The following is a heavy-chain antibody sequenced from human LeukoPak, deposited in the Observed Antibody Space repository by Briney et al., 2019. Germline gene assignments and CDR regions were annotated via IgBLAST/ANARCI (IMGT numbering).Heavy chain of an antibody. Sequence: SETLSLTCTVSGGSISSSSYYWGWIRQPPGKGLEWIGSIYYSGSTYYNPSLKSRVTISVDTSKNQFSLKLSSVTAADTAVYYCARRKDTATDYGGQGTLVTVSS. V-gene: IGHV4-39*01. CDR1: GGSISSSSYY. CDR2: IYYSGST. CDR3: ARRKDTATDY. J-gene: IGHJ4*02. D-gene: IGHD5-18*01.